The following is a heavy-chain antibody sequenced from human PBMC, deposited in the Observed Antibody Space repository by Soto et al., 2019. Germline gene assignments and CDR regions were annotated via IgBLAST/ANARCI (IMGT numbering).Heavy chain of an antibody. CDR2: IYYSGST. J-gene: IGHJ5*02. D-gene: IGHD3-10*01. CDR1: GGSISSGDYY. V-gene: IGHV4-30-4*01. CDR3: ARHHGGGLLWFGEPNWFDP. Sequence: SETLSLTCTVSGGSISSGDYYWSWIRQPPGKGLEWIGYIYYSGSTYYNPSLKSRVTISVDTSKNQFSLKLSSVTAADTAVYYCARHHGGGLLWFGEPNWFDPWGQGTLVTVSS.